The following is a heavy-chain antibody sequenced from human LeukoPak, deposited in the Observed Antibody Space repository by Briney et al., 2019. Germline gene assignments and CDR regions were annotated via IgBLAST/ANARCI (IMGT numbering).Heavy chain of an antibody. J-gene: IGHJ4*02. CDR3: ARVLRDFNYDSSGYVDY. CDR2: INSGGNT. Sequence: PGGSLRLSCAGSGFTVTNNYMTWVRQAPGKGLEWVSFINSGGNTYYADSVKGRFTISRDKLKNTLYLQMNSLRAEDTAVYYCARVLRDFNYDSSGYVDYWGQGTLVTDSS. V-gene: IGHV3-53*01. CDR1: GFTVTNNY. D-gene: IGHD3-22*01.